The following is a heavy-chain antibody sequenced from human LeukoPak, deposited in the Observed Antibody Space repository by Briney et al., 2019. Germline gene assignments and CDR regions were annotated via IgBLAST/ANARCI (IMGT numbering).Heavy chain of an antibody. CDR2: ISAYNGNT. Sequence: ASVKVSCKASGYTFTSYGISWVRQAPGQGLEWMGWISAYNGNTKYSQKFQGRVIITRDTSASKAYMELRSLRSEDTAIYYCARFTMTRGWFDPWGQGTLVIVSS. V-gene: IGHV1-18*01. CDR1: GYTFTSYG. D-gene: IGHD3-22*01. CDR3: ARFTMTRGWFDP. J-gene: IGHJ5*02.